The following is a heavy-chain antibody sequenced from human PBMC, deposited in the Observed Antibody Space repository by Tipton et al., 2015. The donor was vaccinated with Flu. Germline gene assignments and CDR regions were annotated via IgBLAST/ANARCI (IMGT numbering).Heavy chain of an antibody. J-gene: IGHJ6*02. CDR3: ARDLVQDYRDQYFGMDV. CDR2: IYYRGTT. V-gene: IGHV4-59*02. Sequence: TLSLTCTVSGGSVSPYYWNWVRQSPGKGLEWIGYIYYRGTTGYNPSLKSRVTISVDTSKNQVSLKLTSVTAADTAVYYCARDLVQDYRDQYFGMDVRGQETTVTVSS. D-gene: IGHD4-11*01. CDR1: GGSVSPYY.